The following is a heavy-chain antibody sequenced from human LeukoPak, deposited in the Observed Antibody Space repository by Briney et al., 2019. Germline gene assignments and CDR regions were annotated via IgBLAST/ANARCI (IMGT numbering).Heavy chain of an antibody. Sequence: SETLSLTCAVYGGSLSGYYWTWIRQPPGKGLGWIGEIDHSGSTNYNPSLKSRVTISVDTTKNQFSLKLSSVTAADTAVYYCARANSGWSINFDYWDQGTLVTVSS. D-gene: IGHD6-19*01. CDR1: GGSLSGYY. V-gene: IGHV4-34*01. CDR2: IDHSGST. CDR3: ARANSGWSINFDY. J-gene: IGHJ4*02.